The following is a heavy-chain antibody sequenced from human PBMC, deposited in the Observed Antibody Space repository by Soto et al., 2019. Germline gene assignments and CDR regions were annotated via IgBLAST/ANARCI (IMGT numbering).Heavy chain of an antibody. CDR3: AREGQNGVPPGDS. D-gene: IGHD2-8*01. V-gene: IGHV3-7*04. CDR2: IKGDESEK. CDR1: GFTFSTYW. Sequence: EVQLVESGGGLVQPGGSLRLSCAASGFTFSTYWMSWVRQAPGKGPEWVANIKGDESEKYYVDSVKGRFTISRDNAKKSLYLQMNSLRAEDTAMYYCAREGQNGVPPGDSWGRGTLVIVSS. J-gene: IGHJ4*02.